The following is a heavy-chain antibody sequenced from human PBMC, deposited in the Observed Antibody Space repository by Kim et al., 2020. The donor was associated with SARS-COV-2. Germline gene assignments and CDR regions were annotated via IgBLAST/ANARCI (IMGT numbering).Heavy chain of an antibody. CDR3: SGVRPWLASPFDY. Sequence: GGSLRLSCAASGFTFSSYGMHWVRQAPGKGLEWVTGISYDGGNKFYSDAVKGGFTISRDNYKNTLHLQMNSLRAEDEAGSYCSGVRPWLASPFDYWGQGTLITVSS. J-gene: IGHJ4*02. CDR1: GFTFSSYG. V-gene: IGHV3-30*03. D-gene: IGHD6-19*01. CDR2: ISYDGGNK.